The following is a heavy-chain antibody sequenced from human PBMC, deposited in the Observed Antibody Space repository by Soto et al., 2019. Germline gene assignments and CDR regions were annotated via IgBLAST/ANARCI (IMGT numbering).Heavy chain of an antibody. D-gene: IGHD7-27*01. CDR2: ISAYNGNT. CDR1: GCTFTSYG. Sequence: ASVKVSCKASGCTFTSYGISWVRQAPGQGLEWMGWISAYNGNTNYAQKIQGRVTMTTDTSTSTVYMELRSLRSEDTAVYYCARDLEATGDFDYWGQGTLVTVSS. CDR3: ARDLEATGDFDY. J-gene: IGHJ4*02. V-gene: IGHV1-18*01.